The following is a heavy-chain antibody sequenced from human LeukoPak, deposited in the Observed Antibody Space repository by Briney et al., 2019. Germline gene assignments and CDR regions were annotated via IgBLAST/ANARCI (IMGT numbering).Heavy chain of an antibody. D-gene: IGHD6-6*01. J-gene: IGHJ5*02. Sequence: SETLSLTCTVSGGSIITYYWSWIRQPAGKGLEWIGRIYTSGSTNYNPSLKSRVTMSVDTSKNQFSLKLSSVTAADTAVYYCARVRIAARENWFDPWGQGTLVTVSS. CDR2: IYTSGST. CDR3: ARVRIAARENWFDP. V-gene: IGHV4-4*07. CDR1: GGSIITYY.